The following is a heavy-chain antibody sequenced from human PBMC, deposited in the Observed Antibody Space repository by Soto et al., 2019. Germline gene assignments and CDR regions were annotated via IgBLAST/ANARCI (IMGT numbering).Heavy chain of an antibody. CDR1: GFTFSNNA. J-gene: IGHJ6*02. CDR2: ISDDGSNK. CDR3: ASGTTTAALAAMDV. Sequence: QVQLVESGGGVVQPGRSLRLSCAASGFTFSNNAMDWVRQAPVKGLEWVAVISDDGSNKYIAESAKCRYTLSRDNSKNTLLLPMDSLRAEDTDGYYCASGTTTAALAAMDVWGQGTMVTVSS. D-gene: IGHD2-15*01. V-gene: IGHV3-30-3*01.